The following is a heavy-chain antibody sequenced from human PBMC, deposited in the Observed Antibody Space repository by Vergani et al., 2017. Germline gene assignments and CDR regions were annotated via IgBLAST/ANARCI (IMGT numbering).Heavy chain of an antibody. J-gene: IGHJ6*01. Sequence: QVQLVESGGGEVQPGRSLRLSCSAAGFPFSDYGVHWVRQAPGKGLEWVSVISYDGNKKNYADSVKGRFTISRDNSKNTLYLEMNALRAEDTAVYYCARDFLTRIKTLDYYQIGVLGKGTTVTV. CDR3: ARDFLTRIKTLDYYQIGV. D-gene: IGHD3-22*01. CDR1: GFPFSDYG. CDR2: ISYDGNKK. V-gene: IGHV3-30*03.